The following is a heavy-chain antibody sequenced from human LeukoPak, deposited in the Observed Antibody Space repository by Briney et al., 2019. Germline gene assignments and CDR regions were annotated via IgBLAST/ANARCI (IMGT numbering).Heavy chain of an antibody. V-gene: IGHV3-11*06. CDR1: GFNFNDYY. J-gene: IGHJ4*02. CDR2: ISSSTSYI. Sequence: GGSLRLSCTASGFNFNDYYMSWIRQAPGKGLEWVSSISSSTSYIYYADSVKGPFTIPRDHAKKSLYLQMNSLRAEDTAVYHCARDLVEYCSGGGCSRFDYWGQGTLVTVSS. CDR3: ARDLVEYCSGGGCSRFDY. D-gene: IGHD2-15*01.